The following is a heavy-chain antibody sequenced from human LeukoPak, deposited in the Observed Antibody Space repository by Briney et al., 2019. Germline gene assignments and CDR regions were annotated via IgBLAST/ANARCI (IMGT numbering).Heavy chain of an antibody. CDR2: IKQDGSEK. D-gene: IGHD2-15*01. Sequence: GGSLRLSCAASGFSFSSYWMSWVRQAPGTGLEWVANIKQDGSEKYYVDSVKGRFTISRDNAKNSLYLQMNSLRAEDTAVYYCARREYCSGGSCYYYYGMDVWGQGTTVTVSS. V-gene: IGHV3-7*01. J-gene: IGHJ6*02. CDR1: GFSFSSYW. CDR3: ARREYCSGGSCYYYYGMDV.